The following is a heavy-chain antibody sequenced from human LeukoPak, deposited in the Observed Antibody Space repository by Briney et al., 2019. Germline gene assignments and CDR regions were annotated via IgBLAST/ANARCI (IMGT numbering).Heavy chain of an antibody. CDR3: ATHYDRSGYKLDY. Sequence: SETLSLTCAVSGGSVSHSNWWTWVRQSPGKGLEWIGEVHPSEGTNYNPSLKSRVTISLDKSKNQFSLELNSVTAADTAIYYCATHYDRSGYKLDYWGQGTLVTVSS. J-gene: IGHJ4*02. CDR1: GGSVSHSNW. D-gene: IGHD3-22*01. CDR2: VHPSEGT. V-gene: IGHV4-4*02.